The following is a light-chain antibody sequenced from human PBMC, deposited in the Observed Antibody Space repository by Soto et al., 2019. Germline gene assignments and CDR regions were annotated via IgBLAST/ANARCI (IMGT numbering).Light chain of an antibody. CDR1: QSISSY. V-gene: IGKV3-15*01. J-gene: IGKJ5*01. Sequence: EIVMTQSPETLSVSAGERATLSCRATQSISSYLAWYQLKPGQAPRLLIYGVSTRATGIPARFSGSGSGTEFTLTISSLQYQDVAVYYCQQYSDWPSITFGQGTRLEIK. CDR3: QQYSDWPSIT. CDR2: GVS.